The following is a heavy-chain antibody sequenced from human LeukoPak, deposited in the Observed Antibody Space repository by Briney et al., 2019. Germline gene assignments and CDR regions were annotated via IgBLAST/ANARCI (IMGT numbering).Heavy chain of an antibody. CDR1: GHSISSIYY. CDR3: ARDSGPVVRGYFDY. D-gene: IGHD4-23*01. V-gene: IGHV4-61*01. Sequence: PSETLSLTCTVSGHSISSIYYWSWIRQPPGKGLEWIGYIYYRGSTNYNPSLKSRVTISVDTSKNQFSLKLSSVTAADTAVYYCARDSGPVVRGYFDYWGQGTLVTVSS. CDR2: IYYRGST. J-gene: IGHJ4*02.